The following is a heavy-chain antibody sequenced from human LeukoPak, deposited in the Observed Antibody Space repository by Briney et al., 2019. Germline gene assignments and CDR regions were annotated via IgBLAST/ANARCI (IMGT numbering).Heavy chain of an antibody. V-gene: IGHV3-21*01. J-gene: IGHJ4*02. CDR1: GFTFSSYS. CDR3: AKEGYGDQGLFDY. CDR2: ISSSSSYI. D-gene: IGHD4-17*01. Sequence: GGSLRLSCAASGFTFSSYSMNWVRQAPGKGLQWVSSISSSSSYIYYADSVKGRFTISRDNAKNSLYLQMNSLRAEDTAVYYCAKEGYGDQGLFDYWGQGTLVTVSS.